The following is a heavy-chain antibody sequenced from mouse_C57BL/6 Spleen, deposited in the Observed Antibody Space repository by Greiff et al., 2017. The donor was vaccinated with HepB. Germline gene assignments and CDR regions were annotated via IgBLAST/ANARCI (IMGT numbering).Heavy chain of an antibody. D-gene: IGHD2-10*02. CDR2: IDPENGDT. J-gene: IGHJ2*01. CDR3: TTNGYGTIFDY. V-gene: IGHV14-4*01. Sequence: EVQLQQSGAELVRPGASVKLSCTASGFNIKDDYMHWVKQRPEQGLEWIGWIDPENGDTEYASKFQGKATITADTSSNTAYLQLSSLTSEDTGVYYCTTNGYGTIFDYWGQGTTLTVSS. CDR1: GFNIKDDY.